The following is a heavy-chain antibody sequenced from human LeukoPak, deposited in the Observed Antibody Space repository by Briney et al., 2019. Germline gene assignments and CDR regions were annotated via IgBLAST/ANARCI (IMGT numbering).Heavy chain of an antibody. Sequence: GGSLRLSCAAFGFTFSSYAMSWVRQAPGKGLEWVSAISGSGGSTYYADSVKGRFTISRDNSKNTLYLQMNSLRAEDTAVYYCAKGPHYDILTGYYRSSFDYWGQGTLVTVSS. CDR2: ISGSGGST. D-gene: IGHD3-9*01. CDR3: AKGPHYDILTGYYRSSFDY. J-gene: IGHJ4*02. V-gene: IGHV3-23*01. CDR1: GFTFSSYA.